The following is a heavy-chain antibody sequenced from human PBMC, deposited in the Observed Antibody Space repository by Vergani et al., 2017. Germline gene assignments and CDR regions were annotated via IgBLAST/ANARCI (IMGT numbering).Heavy chain of an antibody. Sequence: QVQLVQSGGGVVQPGGSLRLSCVASGFTFNHYGMQWVRQAPGKGLEWVAYVLFDGSNEYYADSVKGRFIVSRDNSNDALYLQMNSLRTDDTAVYYCARDLAYCHEGSCALWGQGSVVTGSS. CDR2: VLFDGSNE. CDR1: GFTFNHYG. CDR3: ARDLAYCHEGSCAL. J-gene: IGHJ4*02. V-gene: IGHV3-30*02. D-gene: IGHD2-15*01.